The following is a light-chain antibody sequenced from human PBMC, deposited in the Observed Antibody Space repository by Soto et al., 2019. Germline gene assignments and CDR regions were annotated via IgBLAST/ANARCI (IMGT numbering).Light chain of an antibody. V-gene: IGKV3-15*01. CDR1: QSVSNN. Sequence: EIMMTQSPDTLSVSPGERATLSCRASQSVSNNVDWYQQKPGQAPRLLMYYASTRATGIPARFSGSGSGTEFTLTITSLQSEDFAFYYCQQYNHWPPITFGQGTRLEIK. CDR2: YAS. J-gene: IGKJ5*01. CDR3: QQYNHWPPIT.